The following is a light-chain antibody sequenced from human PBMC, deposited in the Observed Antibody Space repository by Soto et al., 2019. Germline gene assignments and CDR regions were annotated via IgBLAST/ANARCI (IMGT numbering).Light chain of an antibody. V-gene: IGKV3-20*01. CDR1: QSVSSN. CDR2: GAS. J-gene: IGKJ5*01. CDR3: QKYTGPPTT. Sequence: EIVMTQSPATLSLSPGEIATLSCSAIQSVSSNLAWYQQKPGQAPRLLIYGASTRAAGIPDRFSGSGSGTDFTLTITRLEPEDSAVYFCQKYTGPPTTFGQGTRLEIK.